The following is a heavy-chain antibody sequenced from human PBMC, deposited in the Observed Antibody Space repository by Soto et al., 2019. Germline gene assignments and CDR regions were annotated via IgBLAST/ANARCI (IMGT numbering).Heavy chain of an antibody. CDR1: GYTFASYD. D-gene: IGHD1-1*01. V-gene: IGHV1-18*04. Sequence: GASVKVSCKTSGYTFASYDINWVRQAPGQGLEWMGWINPYSGNTNYAQKVQGRVTMTPDASISTAHMELSSLRPDDTAVYYCAIFNFVRMARADLDFWGLGTLVTVSS. CDR3: AIFNFVRMARADLDF. J-gene: IGHJ2*01. CDR2: INPYSGNT.